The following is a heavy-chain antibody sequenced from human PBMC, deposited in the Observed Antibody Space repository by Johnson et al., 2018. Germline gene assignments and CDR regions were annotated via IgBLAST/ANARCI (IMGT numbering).Heavy chain of an antibody. CDR2: ISWDSGSI. CDR3: SRPIWYCGSYSFDY. CDR1: GFTFDDYA. V-gene: IGHV3-9*01. Sequence: VQLVQSGGGLVQPGRSLRLSCAASGFTFDDYAMHWVRQAPGKGLEWVSGISWDSGSIGYADSVKGRFTISRDYSKNTLYLQMNRLKTEDTAVYYCSRPIWYCGSYSFDYWGQGTMVTVSS. D-gene: IGHD1-26*01. J-gene: IGHJ4*03.